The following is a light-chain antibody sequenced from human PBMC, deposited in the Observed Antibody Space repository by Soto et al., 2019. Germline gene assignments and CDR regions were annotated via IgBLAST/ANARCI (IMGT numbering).Light chain of an antibody. V-gene: IGLV2-23*01. J-gene: IGLJ2*01. CDR1: SSEIESYNL. Sequence: QSALTQPAYVSGSPGQSITISCTGASSEIESYNLVSWYQQHPGKAPQLIIYEGSKRPSGVSTRFSGSNSDNTASLTISGLQPEDEAEYSCFSYGTGNSLIFGGGTKVTVL. CDR2: EGS. CDR3: FSYGTGNSLI.